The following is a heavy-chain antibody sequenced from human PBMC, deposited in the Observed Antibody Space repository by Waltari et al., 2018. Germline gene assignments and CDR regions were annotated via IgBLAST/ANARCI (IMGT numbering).Heavy chain of an antibody. CDR1: GFSLSTSGVG. J-gene: IGHJ6*02. V-gene: IGHV2-5*01. Sequence: QITLKESGPTLVKPTQTLTLTCTFSGFSLSTSGVGVGWIRQPPGKALEWLALIYWNDDKRYSPSLKSRLTITKDTSKNQVVLTMTNMNPVDTATYYCAHRVRCLEPPYYYYYGMDVWGQGTTVTVSS. D-gene: IGHD1-1*01. CDR2: IYWNDDK. CDR3: AHRVRCLEPPYYYYYGMDV.